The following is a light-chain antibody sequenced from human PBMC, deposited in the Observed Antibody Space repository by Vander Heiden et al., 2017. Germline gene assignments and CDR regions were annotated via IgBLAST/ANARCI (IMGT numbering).Light chain of an antibody. Sequence: QSVLTQPPSVSGTPGQRVTISCSGGSSNIGRNYVYWYQQFPGMAPKLLISRNNQRPSGVPDRFSGSKSGTSASLAIRGLRSDDEADYYCAAWDDSLNGVFGGGTKLTVL. CDR1: SSNIGRNY. CDR2: RNN. V-gene: IGLV1-47*01. CDR3: AAWDDSLNGV. J-gene: IGLJ3*02.